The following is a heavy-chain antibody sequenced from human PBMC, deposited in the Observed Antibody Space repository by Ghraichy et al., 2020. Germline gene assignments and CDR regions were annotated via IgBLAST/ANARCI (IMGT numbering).Heavy chain of an antibody. J-gene: IGHJ4*02. D-gene: IGHD6-6*01. V-gene: IGHV3-30*02. CDR3: AKGLTSSAWLWDY. CDR1: GFTFSSYG. CDR2: IRYDGSNK. Sequence: GGSLRLSCAASGFTFSSYGMHWVRQAPGKGLEWVAFIRYDGSNKYYADSVKGRFTISRDNSKNTLYLQMNSLRAEDTAVYYCAKGLTSSAWLWDYWGQGTLVTVSS.